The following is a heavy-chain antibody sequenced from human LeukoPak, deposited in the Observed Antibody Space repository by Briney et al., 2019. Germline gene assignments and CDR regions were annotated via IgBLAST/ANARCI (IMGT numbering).Heavy chain of an antibody. J-gene: IGHJ3*02. CDR3: ARAAFDI. CDR1: GGSXSGYY. CDR2: INHSGST. Sequence: TLSXTXAVYGGSXSGYYWSWIRQPPGKGLEWIGEINHSGSTNYNPSLKSRVTISVDTSKNQFSLKLSSVTAADTAVYYCARAAFDIWGQGTMVTVSS. V-gene: IGHV4-34*01.